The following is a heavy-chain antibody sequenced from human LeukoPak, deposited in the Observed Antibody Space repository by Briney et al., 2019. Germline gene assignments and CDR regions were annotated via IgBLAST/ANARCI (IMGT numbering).Heavy chain of an antibody. CDR2: IYYSGST. Sequence: PSETLSLTCTVSGGSISSGDYYWIWIRQPPGLGLDWFGCIYYSGSTYYNPSLKSRVTISVDTSKNQFSLKPRAVTSADTAVYLCAKSPSDFWSGNQSYNWFDPWGQGTLVTVSS. D-gene: IGHD3-3*01. J-gene: IGHJ5*02. V-gene: IGHV4-30-4*08. CDR3: AKSPSDFWSGNQSYNWFDP. CDR1: GGSISSGDYY.